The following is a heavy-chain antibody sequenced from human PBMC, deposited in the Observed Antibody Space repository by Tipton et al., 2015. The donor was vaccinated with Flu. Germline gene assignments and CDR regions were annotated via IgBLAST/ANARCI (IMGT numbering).Heavy chain of an antibody. J-gene: IGHJ6*02. CDR3: ARGIGYCSSTSCYRTGYYYYYGMDV. D-gene: IGHD2-2*01. CDR1: GGSIGSFY. CDR2: IYNSQYT. Sequence: TLSLTCTVSGGSIGSFYWNWIRQPPGKGLEWMGYIYNSQYTKYNPSLKGRVTISMGTSKNQFSLKLSSVTAADTAVYYCARGIGYCSSTSCYRTGYYYYYGMDVWGQGTTVTVSS. V-gene: IGHV4-4*09.